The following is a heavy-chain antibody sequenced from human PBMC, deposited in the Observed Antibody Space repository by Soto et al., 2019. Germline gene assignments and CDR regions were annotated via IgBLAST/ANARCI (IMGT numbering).Heavy chain of an antibody. J-gene: IGHJ6*02. CDR1: GDTFGSYS. CDR2: VNPSGTNA. V-gene: IGHV1-46*04. CDR3: ARDASYGDYEYGMDV. Sequence: QVHLVQSGAEVRKPGASVVVSCKSSGDTFGSYSIHWVRQAPGQGLEWMGTVNPSGTNAYYAQKLRGRVKMPRDTSTSTGYMELSSLRSEDTAVYYGARDASYGDYEYGMDVWGQGTTVTVSS. D-gene: IGHD4-17*01.